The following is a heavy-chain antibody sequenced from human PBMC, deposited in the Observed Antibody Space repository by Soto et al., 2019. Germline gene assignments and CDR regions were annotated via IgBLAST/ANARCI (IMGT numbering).Heavy chain of an antibody. CDR1: GYTFTSYY. D-gene: IGHD6-13*01. CDR2: INPSGGST. V-gene: IGHV1-46*01. Sequence: ASVKVSCKASGYTFTSYYMHWVRQAPGQGLEWMGIINPSGGSTSYAQKFKGRVTMTRDPSTSTVYMELSSLRSEDTAVYYCARDLHISGYSTSRYDMEVWGKGTTVTVSS. J-gene: IGHJ6*04. CDR3: ARDLHISGYSTSRYDMEV.